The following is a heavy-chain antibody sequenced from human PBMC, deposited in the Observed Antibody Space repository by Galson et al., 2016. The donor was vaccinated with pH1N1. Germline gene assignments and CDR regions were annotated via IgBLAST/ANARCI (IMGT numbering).Heavy chain of an antibody. J-gene: IGHJ4*02. D-gene: IGHD6-25*01. CDR2: ISYSGSP. V-gene: IGHV4-39*07. CDR1: GGSTRTDSYH. CDR3: AREIAAAGSY. Sequence: ETLSLTCTVSGGSTRTDSYHWGWIRQPPGKGLEWTGSISYSGSPYYTPSLKSRIAISLDPSKNQFSLRLSSVTAEDTAVYYCAREIAAAGSYWGQGTLVTVSS.